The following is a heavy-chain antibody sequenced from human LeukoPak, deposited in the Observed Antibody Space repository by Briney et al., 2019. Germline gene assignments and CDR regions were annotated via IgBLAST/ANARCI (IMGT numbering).Heavy chain of an antibody. CDR2: IYTSGST. CDR3: ATRNIAAVYDAPFDY. V-gene: IGHV4-61*02. Sequence: PSETLSLTCTVSGGSISSGSYYWSWIRQPAGKGLEWIGRIYTSGSTNYNPSLKSRVTISVDTPKNQFSLKLSSVTAADTAVYYCATRNIAAVYDAPFDYWGQGTLVTVSS. CDR1: GGSISSGSYY. D-gene: IGHD6-13*01. J-gene: IGHJ4*02.